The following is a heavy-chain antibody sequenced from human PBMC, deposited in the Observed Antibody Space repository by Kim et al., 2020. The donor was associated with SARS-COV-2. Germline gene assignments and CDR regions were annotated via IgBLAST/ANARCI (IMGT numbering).Heavy chain of an antibody. V-gene: IGHV1-3*01. CDR3: ARSSRDYYDSSGWAFDI. D-gene: IGHD3-22*01. Sequence: FQGRVTITRDTSASTAYMELSSLRSEDTAVYLCARSSRDYYDSSGWAFDIWGQGTMVTVSS. J-gene: IGHJ3*02.